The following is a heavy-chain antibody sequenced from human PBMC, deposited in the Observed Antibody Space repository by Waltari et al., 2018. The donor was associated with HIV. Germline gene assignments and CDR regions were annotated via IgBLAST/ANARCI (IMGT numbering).Heavy chain of an antibody. Sequence: QVQLQQWGAGLLKPSETLSLTCAVYGGSFSVYYWSWIRQPPGKGLEWIGEIKHSGSTNYNPSLKSRVTISVDTSKNQFSLKLNSVTAADTAVYYCAREREWYFDLWGRGTLVTVSS. CDR3: AREREWYFDL. J-gene: IGHJ2*01. V-gene: IGHV4-34*01. CDR1: GGSFSVYY. CDR2: IKHSGST. D-gene: IGHD1-26*01.